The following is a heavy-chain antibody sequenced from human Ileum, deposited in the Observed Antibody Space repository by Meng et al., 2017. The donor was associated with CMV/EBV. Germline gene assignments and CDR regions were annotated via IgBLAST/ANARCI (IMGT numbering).Heavy chain of an antibody. V-gene: IGHV4-30-4*01. J-gene: IGHJ5*02. CDR3: AKYSGPSRWFDP. D-gene: IGHD5-12*01. CDR1: GASITNDDYF. Sequence: VPGLCNAPHTLSLSCIVSGASITNDDYFWSWIRQPPGKGLEWIGYIYYNGITYYNPSLKSRIAILVDTSKSQFSLIVSSVTAADTAVYYCAKYSGPSRWFDPWGQGTLVTVSS. CDR2: IYYNGIT.